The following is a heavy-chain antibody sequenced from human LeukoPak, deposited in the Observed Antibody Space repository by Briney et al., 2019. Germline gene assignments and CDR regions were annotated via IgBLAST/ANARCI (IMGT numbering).Heavy chain of an antibody. CDR3: ARSSDRGGYYHGMDV. J-gene: IGHJ6*02. CDR2: INPNSGGT. CDR1: GYTFTGYY. V-gene: IGHV1-2*02. Sequence: GASVKVSCKASGYTFTGYYMHWVRQAPGHGLEWMGWINPNSGGTNFAQKFQGRVTMTRDTSISAAYMELSRLKSDDTAVYYCARSSDRGGYYHGMDVWGQGTTVTVSS. D-gene: IGHD3-10*01.